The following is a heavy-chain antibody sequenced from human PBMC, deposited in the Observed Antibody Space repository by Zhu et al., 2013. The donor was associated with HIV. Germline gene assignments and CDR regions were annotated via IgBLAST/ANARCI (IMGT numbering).Heavy chain of an antibody. CDR3: ARDVQDGPLDL. Sequence: QVQLVQSGADLKRPGASVKVSCKASGYSFVRFYVHWVRQVPGKRLEWLGWINPQNGGTLYGPNFRDRVALSRDISSSTVYLQLFNLTSADTARYFCARDVQDGPLDLWGPGSLVTVSS. CDR2: INPQNGGT. J-gene: IGHJ5*02. CDR1: GYSFVRFY. V-gene: IGHV1-2*02. D-gene: IGHD6-6*01.